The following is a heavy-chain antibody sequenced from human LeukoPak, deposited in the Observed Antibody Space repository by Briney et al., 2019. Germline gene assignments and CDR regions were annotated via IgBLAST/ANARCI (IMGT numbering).Heavy chain of an antibody. V-gene: IGHV3-74*01. D-gene: IGHD1-26*01. Sequence: GGSLRLSCAASGFTFSNYWVHWVSQAPGKGLVWVSRINADGSSTSYADSVKGRFTISRDNAKNTLFLQMNSLRAEDTAVYYCARGGGATLARYWGQGTLVTVSS. CDR2: INADGSST. CDR3: ARGGGATLARY. CDR1: GFTFSNYW. J-gene: IGHJ4*02.